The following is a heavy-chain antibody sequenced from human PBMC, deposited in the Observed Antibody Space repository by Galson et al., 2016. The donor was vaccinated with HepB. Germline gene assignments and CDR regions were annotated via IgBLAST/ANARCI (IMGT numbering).Heavy chain of an antibody. CDR3: AAGYNWDF. V-gene: IGHV4-59*01. J-gene: IGHJ1*01. D-gene: IGHD5-18*01. Sequence: SETLSLTCNVSGGSISGYYCSWIRQPPGKGLEWIGYIYYSGSTNYNPSFKSRVTISGDTSKNQFSLMLNDVTAADTAVYYCAAGYNWDFWGQGALVTVSS. CDR2: IYYSGST. CDR1: GGSISGYY.